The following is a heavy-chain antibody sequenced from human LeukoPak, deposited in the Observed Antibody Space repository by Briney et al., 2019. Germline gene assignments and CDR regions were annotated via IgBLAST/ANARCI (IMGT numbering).Heavy chain of an antibody. CDR1: GYTFTSYG. V-gene: IGHV1-18*01. Sequence: ASVKVSCKASGYTFTSYGISWVRQAPGQGLEWMGWISAYNGNTNYAQKPQGRVTMTTGTSTSTAYMELRSLRSDDTAVYYCARMGYCSSTSCLWGGYYYYYYGMDVWGQGATVTVSS. CDR3: ARMGYCSSTSCLWGGYYYYYYGMDV. D-gene: IGHD2-2*01. CDR2: ISAYNGNT. J-gene: IGHJ6*02.